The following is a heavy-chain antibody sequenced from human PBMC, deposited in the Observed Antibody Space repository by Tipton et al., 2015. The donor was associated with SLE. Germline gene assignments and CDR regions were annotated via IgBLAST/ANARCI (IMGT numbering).Heavy chain of an antibody. D-gene: IGHD6-13*01. CDR1: GDSISRHY. CDR3: ARRRGSSWYEDYFDY. Sequence: TLSLTCSVSGDSISRHYWSWIRQPPGKGLEWIGYIYYSGSTSYNPSLRSRVTISVDTSKNQFSLKLSSVTAADTAVYYCARRRGSSWYEDYFDYWGQGTLVTVSS. J-gene: IGHJ4*02. CDR2: IYYSGST. V-gene: IGHV4-59*11.